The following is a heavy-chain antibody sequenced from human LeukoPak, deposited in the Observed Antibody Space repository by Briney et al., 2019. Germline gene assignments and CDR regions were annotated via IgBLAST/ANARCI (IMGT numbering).Heavy chain of an antibody. CDR3: ERLDTATAGFNY. CDR2: INPNSGGT. CDR1: GYTFTGYY. D-gene: IGHD5-18*01. V-gene: IGHV1-2*02. Sequence: GASVKVSCKASGYTFTGYYMHWVRQAPGQGLEWMGWINPNSGGTNYAQKFQGRVTMTRDTSISTAYMELSRLRSDDTAVYYCERLDTATAGFNYWGQGTLVTVSS. J-gene: IGHJ4*02.